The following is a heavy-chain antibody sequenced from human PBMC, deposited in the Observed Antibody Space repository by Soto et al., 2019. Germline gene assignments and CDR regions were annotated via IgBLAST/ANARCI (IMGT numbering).Heavy chain of an antibody. CDR2: ISAYNGNT. V-gene: IGHV1-18*01. CDR1: GYTFTSYG. CDR3: ALYGDSDSYYYYGMDV. J-gene: IGHJ6*02. Sequence: ASVKVSCKASGYTFTSYGISWVRQAPGQGLELLGWISAYNGNTNYAQKLQGRVTMTTDPSTSTAYMELRSLRSDDTAVYYCALYGDSDSYYYYGMDVWGPGTTVTVSS. D-gene: IGHD4-17*01.